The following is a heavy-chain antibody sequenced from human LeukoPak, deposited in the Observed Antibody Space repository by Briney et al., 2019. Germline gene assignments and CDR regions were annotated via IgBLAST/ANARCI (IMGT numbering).Heavy chain of an antibody. CDR3: AKGKYYYDSSGYYYGWHRYYFDY. V-gene: IGHV3-23*01. J-gene: IGHJ4*02. D-gene: IGHD3-22*01. CDR2: ISGSGGST. Sequence: GGSLRLSCAASGFTFSSYAMSWVRQAPGKGLEWVSAISGSGGSTYYADSVKGRFTISRDNSKNTLYLQMNSLRAEDTAVYYCAKGKYYYDSSGYYYGWHRYYFDYWAREPWSPSPQ. CDR1: GFTFSSYA.